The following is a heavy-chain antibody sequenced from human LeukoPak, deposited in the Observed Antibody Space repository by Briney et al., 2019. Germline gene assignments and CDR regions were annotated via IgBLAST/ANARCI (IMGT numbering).Heavy chain of an antibody. D-gene: IGHD5-24*01. Sequence: ASVKVSCKASGGTFSSYAISWVRQAPGQGLEWMGGIIPIFGTANYAQKFQGRVTITADESTSTAYMELSSLRSEDTAVYYCARGSLSRWLQVNWYFDYWGQGTLVTVSS. CDR2: IIPIFGTA. J-gene: IGHJ4*02. CDR3: ARGSLSRWLQVNWYFDY. CDR1: GGTFSSYA. V-gene: IGHV1-69*13.